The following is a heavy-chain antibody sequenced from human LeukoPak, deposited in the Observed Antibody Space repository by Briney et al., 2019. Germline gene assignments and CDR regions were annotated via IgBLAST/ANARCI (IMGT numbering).Heavy chain of an antibody. Sequence: ASVRVSCVASGYTFTGYYMHWVRQAPGQGLEWMGRINPNSGGTNYAQKFQGRVTMTRDTSISTAYMELSRLRSDDTAVYYCAMLGYCSSTSCWRGYYYGMDVWGQGTTVTVSS. J-gene: IGHJ6*02. CDR2: INPNSGGT. CDR3: AMLGYCSSTSCWRGYYYGMDV. V-gene: IGHV1-2*06. CDR1: GYTFTGYY. D-gene: IGHD2-2*01.